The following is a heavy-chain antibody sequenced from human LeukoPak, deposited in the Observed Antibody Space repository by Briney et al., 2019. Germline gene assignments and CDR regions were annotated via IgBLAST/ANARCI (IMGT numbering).Heavy chain of an antibody. D-gene: IGHD5-18*01. CDR2: IRYDGSNK. J-gene: IGHJ4*02. CDR1: GFTFSSYG. V-gene: IGHV3-30*02. CDR3: AKSGWIQLSNPGYFDY. Sequence: GGSLRLSCAASGFTFSSYGMHWVRQAPGKGLEWVAFIRYDGSNKYYADSVKGRFTISRDNSKNTLYLQMNSLRAEDTAVYYCAKSGWIQLSNPGYFDYWGQGTLVTVSS.